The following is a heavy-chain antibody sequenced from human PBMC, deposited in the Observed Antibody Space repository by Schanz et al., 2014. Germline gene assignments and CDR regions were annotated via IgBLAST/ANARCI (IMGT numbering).Heavy chain of an antibody. CDR3: AKDRWRATVMVDAFDI. Sequence: EVRLVESGGGLVQPGGSLRLSCAASGFTFSKYGMHWVRQAPGKGLEWVSAINTADTTYYADSVKGRFTISRDNSKNTLYLHMNSLRAEDTAVYFCAKDRWRATVMVDAFDIWGQGTKVTVSS. CDR2: INTADTT. D-gene: IGHD4-4*01. V-gene: IGHV3-23*04. J-gene: IGHJ3*02. CDR1: GFTFSKYG.